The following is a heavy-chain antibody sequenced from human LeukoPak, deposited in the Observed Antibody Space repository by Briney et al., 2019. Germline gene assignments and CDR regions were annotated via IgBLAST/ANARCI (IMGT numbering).Heavy chain of an antibody. V-gene: IGHV1-8*01. D-gene: IGHD3-22*01. Sequence: ASVKVSCKPSGYTFTSYDINWVRQATGQGREWMGWMNPNSGDTGHAQKFQGRVTMTRNTSIRTAYMELSSLRSEDTAVYYCVSPGVYYGSSGYYPFDYWGQGTLVTVSS. J-gene: IGHJ4*02. CDR1: GYTFTSYD. CDR3: VSPGVYYGSSGYYPFDY. CDR2: MNPNSGDT.